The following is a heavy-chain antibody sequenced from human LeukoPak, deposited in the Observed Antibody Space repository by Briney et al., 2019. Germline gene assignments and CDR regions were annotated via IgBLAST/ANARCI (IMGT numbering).Heavy chain of an antibody. Sequence: PGGSLRLSCAASGFTFSSYWMSWVRQAPGKGLEWVANIKQDGSEKYYVDSVKGRFTISRDNAKNSLYLQMNSLRAEDTAVYYCARIPGSGGSWFDPWGQGTLVTVSS. CDR1: GFTFSSYW. CDR3: ARIPGSGGSWFDP. V-gene: IGHV3-7*01. CDR2: IKQDGSEK. J-gene: IGHJ5*02. D-gene: IGHD2-15*01.